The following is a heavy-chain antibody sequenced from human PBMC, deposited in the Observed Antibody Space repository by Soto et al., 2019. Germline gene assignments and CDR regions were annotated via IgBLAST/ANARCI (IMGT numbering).Heavy chain of an antibody. CDR2: IFYSRTT. V-gene: IGHV4-31*11. CDR3: ARESPGELAYYFGF. Sequence: TLSLYCAVSGGCINISGYYGTWIRQHPGKGLEWIGYIFYSRTTSYNPSLKSRVTISGDTSKNQFSLTLRSVTAADSAVYYSARESPGELAYYFGFWGQGTQVIVYS. J-gene: IGHJ4*01. D-gene: IGHD3-16*01. CDR1: GGCINISGYY.